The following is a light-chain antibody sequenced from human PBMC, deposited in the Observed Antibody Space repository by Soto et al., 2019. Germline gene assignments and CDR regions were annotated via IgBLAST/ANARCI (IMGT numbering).Light chain of an antibody. CDR2: DAS. Sequence: EIVLTQSPATLSLSPGERATLSCRASQSVSNLLAWYQQKPGQAPKLLIYDASNSATSIPVRFSSSGSGTDFALTISSLEPEDFAVYYCQQRSNWPPVAFGQGTRLEIK. CDR1: QSVSNL. CDR3: QQRSNWPPVA. V-gene: IGKV3-11*01. J-gene: IGKJ5*01.